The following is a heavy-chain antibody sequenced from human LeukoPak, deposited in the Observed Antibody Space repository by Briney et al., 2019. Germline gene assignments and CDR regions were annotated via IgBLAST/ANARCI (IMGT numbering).Heavy chain of an antibody. CDR2: INPSGSST. CDR1: GYTFTSYY. CDR3: ARVDVVAVAGQDY. D-gene: IGHD6-19*01. Sequence: ASVKVSCKASGYTFTSYYMHWVRQAPGQGLEWMGIINPSGSSTSYAQKFQGRVTITADKSTSTAYMELSSLRSEDTAVYYCARVDVVAVAGQDYWGQGTLVTVSS. V-gene: IGHV1-46*01. J-gene: IGHJ4*02.